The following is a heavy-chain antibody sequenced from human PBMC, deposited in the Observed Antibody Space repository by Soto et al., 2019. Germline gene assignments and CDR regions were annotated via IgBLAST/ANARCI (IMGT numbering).Heavy chain of an antibody. Sequence: KESGPTLVKPTETLTLTCTFSGFSLSTPEVGVGWIRQPPGKALEWLALIYWDDDKRYTPSLEGRLTITKDTSKNQVVLTMTNTAAVDTATYYCGRRITMVRGVPDTYYFDYWGQGALVSVSS. V-gene: IGHV2-5*02. J-gene: IGHJ4*02. D-gene: IGHD3-10*01. CDR3: GRRITMVRGVPDTYYFDY. CDR2: IYWDDDK. CDR1: GFSLSTPEVG.